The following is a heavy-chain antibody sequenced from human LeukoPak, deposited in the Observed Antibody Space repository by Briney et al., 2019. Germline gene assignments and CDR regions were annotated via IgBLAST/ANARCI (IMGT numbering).Heavy chain of an antibody. V-gene: IGHV3-74*01. CDR1: GFTFSSHW. Sequence: GGSLRLSCAASGFTFSSHWMHWVRQDSGKGLLWVSRIDSFVNTISYADSVKGRFTISRDNAKSTLYLQMTSLIEEGTAVYYGARSDWSIDYWGRGALVTVYS. D-gene: IGHD2-21*01. CDR3: ARSDWSIDY. J-gene: IGHJ4*02. CDR2: IDSFVNTI.